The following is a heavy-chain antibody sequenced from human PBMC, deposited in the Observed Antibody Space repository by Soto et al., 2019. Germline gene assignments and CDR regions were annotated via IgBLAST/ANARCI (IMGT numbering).Heavy chain of an antibody. Sequence: QVQLQESGPGLVKPSETLSLTCSVSGGSINNYYWSWIRQPPGKGLEWIGYIYYSGSTNYSPSLKSRVTISVDTSKNQFSLKLTSVTPADTAVYYCAREGTAVGGVDYWGQGSLVTVSS. D-gene: IGHD6-19*01. J-gene: IGHJ4*02. CDR2: IYYSGST. CDR1: GGSINNYY. CDR3: AREGTAVGGVDY. V-gene: IGHV4-59*01.